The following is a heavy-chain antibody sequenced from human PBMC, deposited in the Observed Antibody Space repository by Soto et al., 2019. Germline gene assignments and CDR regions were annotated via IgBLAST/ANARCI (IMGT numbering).Heavy chain of an antibody. CDR2: ISGGGDTT. Sequence: EVQLLESGGGLVQPGGSVRLSCAASGFTFNNYAMTWVRQARGKGLEWVSAISGGGDTTSYADSVKGRFTVSRDGSKNTLYLQMSSLRAEDTALYYCAKGRGGSGSLTPRVDFWGQGTLVTVAS. CDR1: GFTFNNYA. D-gene: IGHD3-10*01. J-gene: IGHJ4*02. V-gene: IGHV3-23*01. CDR3: AKGRGGSGSLTPRVDF.